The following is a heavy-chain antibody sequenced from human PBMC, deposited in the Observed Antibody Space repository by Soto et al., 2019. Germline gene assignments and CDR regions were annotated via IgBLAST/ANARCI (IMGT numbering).Heavy chain of an antibody. V-gene: IGHV1-69*12. CDR1: GGTFSSYA. J-gene: IGHJ6*02. D-gene: IGHD3-22*01. Sequence: QVQLVQSGAEVKKPGSSVKVSCKASGGTFSSYAISWVRQAPGQGLEWMGGIIPIFCTANYAQKFKGRVTIAADESTSTAYMGLSSMRSEDTAVYYCARDQLSSGQYGMDVWGQGTTVTVSS. CDR2: IIPIFCTA. CDR3: ARDQLSSGQYGMDV.